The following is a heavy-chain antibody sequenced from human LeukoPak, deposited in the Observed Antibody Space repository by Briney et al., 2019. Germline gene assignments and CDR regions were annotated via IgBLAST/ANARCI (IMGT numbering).Heavy chain of an antibody. D-gene: IGHD4-17*01. Sequence: ASVKVSCKASGYTFTSYGISWVRQAPGQGLEWMGWISAYNGNTNYAQKLQGRVTMTTDTSTSTAYMELRSLRSDDTAVYYCARDPCVTTVTTFWSDPWGQGTLVTVSS. V-gene: IGHV1-18*01. J-gene: IGHJ5*02. CDR1: GYTFTSYG. CDR2: ISAYNGNT. CDR3: ARDPCVTTVTTFWSDP.